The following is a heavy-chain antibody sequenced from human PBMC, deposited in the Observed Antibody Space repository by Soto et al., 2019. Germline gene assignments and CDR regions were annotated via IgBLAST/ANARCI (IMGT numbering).Heavy chain of an antibody. CDR2: ISWNSATI. CDR3: ARDHGDTNYYYYYGMDV. D-gene: IGHD2-2*01. Sequence: PGGSLRLSCAASGFTFGDYGMLWVRQAPGKGLEWVSGISWNSATIGYADSVKGRFSISRDNAKNSLYLQMNSLRAEDTAVYYCARDHGDTNYYYYYGMDVWGQGTTVTVSS. CDR1: GFTFGDYG. J-gene: IGHJ6*02. V-gene: IGHV3-9*01.